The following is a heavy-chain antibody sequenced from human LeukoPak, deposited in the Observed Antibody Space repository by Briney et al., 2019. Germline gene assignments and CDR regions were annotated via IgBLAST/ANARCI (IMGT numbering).Heavy chain of an antibody. V-gene: IGHV4-59*08. Sequence: SETLSLTCTVSGGSISTYYWSWIRQPPGKGLEWIGYIYYSGSTNYNPSLKSRVTISVDTSKNQFSLKLGSVTAADTAVYYCARLTRDGYNSNFDYWGQGTLVTVSS. D-gene: IGHD5-24*01. CDR3: ARLTRDGYNSNFDY. CDR2: IYYSGST. J-gene: IGHJ4*02. CDR1: GGSISTYY.